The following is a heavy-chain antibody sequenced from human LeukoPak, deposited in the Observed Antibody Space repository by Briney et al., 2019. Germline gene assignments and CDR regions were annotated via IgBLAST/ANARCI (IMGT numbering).Heavy chain of an antibody. J-gene: IGHJ4*02. CDR1: GFTFSSYG. V-gene: IGHV3-30*02. D-gene: IGHD2-8*01. Sequence: GGSLRLSCAASGFTFSSYGMHWVSQAPGKGLEWVAFIRYDGSNKYYADSVKGRFTISRDNSKNTLYLQMNSLRAEDTAVYYCAKDSVPPNAPYYFDYWGQGTLVTVPS. CDR3: AKDSVPPNAPYYFDY. CDR2: IRYDGSNK.